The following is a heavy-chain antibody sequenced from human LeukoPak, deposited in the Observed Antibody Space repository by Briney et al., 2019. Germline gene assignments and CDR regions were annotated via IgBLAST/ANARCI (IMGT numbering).Heavy chain of an antibody. CDR3: AKDFLSWFGELPGVDY. Sequence: GGSLRLSCAASGFTFSSYAMSWVRQAPGKGLEWVSAISGSGGRTYYADSVKGRFTISRDNSKNTLYLQMNSLRAEDTAVYYCAKDFLSWFGELPGVDYWGQGTLVTVSS. D-gene: IGHD3-10*01. J-gene: IGHJ4*02. CDR2: ISGSGGRT. CDR1: GFTFSSYA. V-gene: IGHV3-23*01.